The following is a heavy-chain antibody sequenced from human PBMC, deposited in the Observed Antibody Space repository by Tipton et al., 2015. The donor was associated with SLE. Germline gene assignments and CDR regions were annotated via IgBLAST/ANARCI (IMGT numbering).Heavy chain of an antibody. V-gene: IGHV4-34*01. CDR3: ARVPWDYYDSSGSKGWFDP. Sequence: TLSLTCVVYGGSFSGYYWSWIRQPPGKGLEWIGEINHTGSTNYNPSLKSRVTISVDTSKNQFSLKLSSVTAADTAVYYCARVPWDYYDSSGSKGWFDPWGQGTLVTVSS. J-gene: IGHJ5*02. CDR1: GGSFSGYY. CDR2: INHTGST. D-gene: IGHD3-22*01.